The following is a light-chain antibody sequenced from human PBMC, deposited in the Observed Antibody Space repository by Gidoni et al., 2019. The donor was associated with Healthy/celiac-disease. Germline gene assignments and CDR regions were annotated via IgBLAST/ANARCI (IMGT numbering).Light chain of an antibody. CDR1: QSVLYSSNNKNY. J-gene: IGKJ2*01. CDR2: WAS. Sequence: DIVMSQSPDSLAGSRGARATINCKSSQSVLYSSNNKNYLAWYQQKPGQPPKLLIYWASTRESGVPDRFIVSGSGTDFTLTISSLQAEDVAVYYCQQYYSTPYTFGQGTKLEIK. CDR3: QQYYSTPYT. V-gene: IGKV4-1*01.